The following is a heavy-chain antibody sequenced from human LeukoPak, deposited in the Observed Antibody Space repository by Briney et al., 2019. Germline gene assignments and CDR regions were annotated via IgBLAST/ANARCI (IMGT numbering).Heavy chain of an antibody. V-gene: IGHV4-39*02. CDR3: ARRPYSTSGGGFDY. CDR2: IYYGGST. Sequence: PSETLSLTCTVSGGSISNSDYCWGWIRQPPGKGLEWIGTIYYGGSTFYNPSLKSRVTISVDTFKNHFSLNLSSVTAADTALYFCARRPYSTSGGGFDYWGQGALATVSS. J-gene: IGHJ4*02. D-gene: IGHD6-6*01. CDR1: GGSISNSDYC.